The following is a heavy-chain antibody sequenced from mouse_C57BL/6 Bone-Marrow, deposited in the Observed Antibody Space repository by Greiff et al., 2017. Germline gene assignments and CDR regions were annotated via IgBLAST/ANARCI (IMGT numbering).Heavy chain of an antibody. V-gene: IGHV1-64*01. CDR2: IHPNSGST. J-gene: IGHJ3*01. Sequence: VQLQQPGAELVKPGASVKLSCKASGYTFTSYWMHWVKQRPGQGLEWIGRIHPNSGSTNYNEKFKSKATLTVDKSSSTAYMQRSSLTSEDSAVYYGASDYDYDGVFAYWGQGTLVTVSA. CDR1: GYTFTSYW. D-gene: IGHD2-4*01. CDR3: ASDYDYDGVFAY.